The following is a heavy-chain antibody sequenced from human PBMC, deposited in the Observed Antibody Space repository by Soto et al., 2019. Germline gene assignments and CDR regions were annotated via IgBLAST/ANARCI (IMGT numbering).Heavy chain of an antibody. J-gene: IGHJ6*02. CDR1: GFTFSNYA. CDR2: IRSSGEST. CDR3: AKGGRRVLIPMDV. D-gene: IGHD2-8*01. V-gene: IGHV3-23*01. Sequence: QLLESGGGLVQTGGSLRLSCTASGFTFSNYAMSWVRQAPGKGLEWVSGIRSSGESTYYADSVKGRLTISKDNSKNMLYLQINSLRAEDTAVYYCAKGGRRVLIPMDVWGQGTTVTVSS.